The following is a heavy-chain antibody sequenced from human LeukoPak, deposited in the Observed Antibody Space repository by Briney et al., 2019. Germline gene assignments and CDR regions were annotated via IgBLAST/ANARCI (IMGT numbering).Heavy chain of an antibody. Sequence: SQTLSLTCTVSGGSISSGDYYWSWIRQPPGKGLEWIGYIYYSGSTYYNPSLKSRVTTSVDTSKSQFSLKLSSVTAADTAVYYCARDQIAARMSDYWGQGTLVTVSS. D-gene: IGHD6-6*01. CDR3: ARDQIAARMSDY. CDR1: GGSISSGDYY. V-gene: IGHV4-30-4*08. J-gene: IGHJ4*02. CDR2: IYYSGST.